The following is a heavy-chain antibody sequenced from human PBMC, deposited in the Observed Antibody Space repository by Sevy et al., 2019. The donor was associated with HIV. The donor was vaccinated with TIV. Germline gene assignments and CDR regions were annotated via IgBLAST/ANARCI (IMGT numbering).Heavy chain of an antibody. D-gene: IGHD3-22*01. V-gene: IGHV3-11*01. Sequence: GGSLRLSCAASEFTGFTFGDLYMSWIRQAPGKGLEWVSYISSSGSSMYYADSVKGRFTISRDNAKNSLYLQMNSPRAEDTAFYYCATYIYDSSGLDYWGQGTLVTVSS. J-gene: IGHJ4*02. CDR2: ISSSGSSM. CDR1: EFTGFTFGDLY. CDR3: ATYIYDSSGLDY.